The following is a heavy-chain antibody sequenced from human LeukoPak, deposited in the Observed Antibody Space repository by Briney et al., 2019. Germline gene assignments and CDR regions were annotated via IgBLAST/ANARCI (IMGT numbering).Heavy chain of an antibody. CDR3: ARGLPDDYGDHGGYYYYMDV. CDR2: IKQDGSEK. V-gene: IGHV3-7*04. D-gene: IGHD4-17*01. J-gene: IGHJ6*03. Sequence: GGALRLSCAASGFTFSSYWMSWVRQAPGKGLEWVTNIKQDGSEKYYVDSVKGRFTISRDNAKNSLYLQMNSLRAEDTAVYYCARGLPDDYGDHGGYYYYMDVWGKGTTVTVSS. CDR1: GFTFSSYW.